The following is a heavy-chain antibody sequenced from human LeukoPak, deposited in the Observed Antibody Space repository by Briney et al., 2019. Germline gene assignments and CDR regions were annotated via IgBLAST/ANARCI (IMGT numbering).Heavy chain of an antibody. J-gene: IGHJ4*02. Sequence: GGSLRLSCAASGFTVSSNYMSWVRQAPGKGLEWVSVIYSGGSTYYADSVKGRFTISRDNPKNTLYLQMNSLRAEDTAVYYCARFDPQEGFDYWGQGTLVTVSS. D-gene: IGHD3-9*01. V-gene: IGHV3-53*01. CDR2: IYSGGST. CDR3: ARFDPQEGFDY. CDR1: GFTVSSNY.